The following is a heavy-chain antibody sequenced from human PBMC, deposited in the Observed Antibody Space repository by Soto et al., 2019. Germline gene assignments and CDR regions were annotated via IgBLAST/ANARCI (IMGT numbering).Heavy chain of an antibody. CDR2: ISSSSSYI. Sequence: GGSLRLSCAAPGFTFSSYSMNWVRQAPGKGLEWVSSISSSSSYIYYADSVKGRFTISRDNAKNSLYLQMNSLRAEDTAVYYCARDWGSGWHYGMDVWGQGTTVTVSS. CDR1: GFTFSSYS. J-gene: IGHJ6*02. CDR3: ARDWGSGWHYGMDV. V-gene: IGHV3-21*01. D-gene: IGHD6-19*01.